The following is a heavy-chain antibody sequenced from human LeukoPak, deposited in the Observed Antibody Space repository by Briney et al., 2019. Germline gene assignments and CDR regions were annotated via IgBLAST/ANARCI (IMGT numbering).Heavy chain of an antibody. CDR2: ISAYNGNT. Sequence: ASVKVSCKASGYTFTSCGISWVRQAPGQGLEWMGWISAYNGNTNYAQKLQGRVTMTTDTSTSTAYMELRSLRSDDTAVYYCARDSSTGYCGGDCFPFDYWGQGTLVTVSS. D-gene: IGHD2-21*02. J-gene: IGHJ4*02. CDR3: ARDSSTGYCGGDCFPFDY. CDR1: GYTFTSCG. V-gene: IGHV1-18*01.